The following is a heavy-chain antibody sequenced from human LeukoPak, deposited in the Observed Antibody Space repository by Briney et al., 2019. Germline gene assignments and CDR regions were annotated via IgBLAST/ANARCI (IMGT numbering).Heavy chain of an antibody. CDR3: ARYGYYYGMDV. D-gene: IGHD4-17*01. J-gene: IGHJ6*02. CDR1: GGSISSYY. V-gene: IGHV4-59*01. Sequence: SETLSLTCTVSGGSISSYYWSWIRQPPRKGLEWIGYIYYSGSTNYNPSLKSRVTISVDTSKNQFSLKLSSVTAADTAVYYCARYGYYYGMDVWGQGTTVTVSS. CDR2: IYYSGST.